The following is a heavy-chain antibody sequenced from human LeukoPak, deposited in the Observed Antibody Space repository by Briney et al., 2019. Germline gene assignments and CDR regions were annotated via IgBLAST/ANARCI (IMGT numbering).Heavy chain of an antibody. J-gene: IGHJ4*02. CDR1: GYTFTGYY. CDR2: INPNSGGT. Sequence: GASVKVSCKASGYTFTGYYMHWVRQAPGQGLEWMGWINPNSGGTNYAQKFQGRVTMTRDTSISTAYMELSRLRSDDTAVYYRARAGVYSSGWYSFDYWGQGTLVTVSS. D-gene: IGHD6-19*01. V-gene: IGHV1-2*02. CDR3: ARAGVYSSGWYSFDY.